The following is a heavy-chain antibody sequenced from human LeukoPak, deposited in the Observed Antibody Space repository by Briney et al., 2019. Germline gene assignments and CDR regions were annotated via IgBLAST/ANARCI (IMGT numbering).Heavy chain of an antibody. V-gene: IGHV4-31*03. CDR3: ASESSSGYYYARVGGAFDI. J-gene: IGHJ3*02. D-gene: IGHD3-22*01. Sequence: SQTLSLTRTVSGGSISSGGYYWSWIRQHPGKGLEWIGYIYYSGSTYYNPSLKSRVTISVDTSKNQFSLKLSSVTAADTAVYYCASESSSGYYYARVGGAFDIWGQGTMVTVSS. CDR1: GGSISSGGYY. CDR2: IYYSGST.